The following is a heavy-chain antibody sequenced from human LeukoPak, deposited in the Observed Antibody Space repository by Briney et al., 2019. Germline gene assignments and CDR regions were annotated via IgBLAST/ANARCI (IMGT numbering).Heavy chain of an antibody. CDR1: GGSFSGYY. D-gene: IGHD1-20*01. V-gene: IGHV4-34*01. CDR2: INHSGST. Sequence: SETLSLTCAVYGGSFSGYYWSWIRQPPGKELEWIGEINHSGSTNYNPSLKSRVTISVDTSKNQFSLKLSSVTAADTAVYYCARGLRITGTDYWGQGTLVTVSS. CDR3: ARGLRITGTDY. J-gene: IGHJ4*02.